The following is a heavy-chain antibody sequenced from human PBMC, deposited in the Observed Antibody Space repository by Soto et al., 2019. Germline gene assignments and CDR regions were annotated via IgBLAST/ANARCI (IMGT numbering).Heavy chain of an antibody. CDR1: GFTFSSYG. CDR3: AKDKDHYGMDV. Sequence: GGSLRLSCAASGFTFSSYGMHWVRQAPGKGLEWVSLISWDGGSTYYADSVKGRFTISRDNSKNSLYLQMNSLRTEDTALYYCAKDKDHYGMDVWGQGTTVTVSS. CDR2: ISWDGGST. V-gene: IGHV3-43*01. J-gene: IGHJ6*02.